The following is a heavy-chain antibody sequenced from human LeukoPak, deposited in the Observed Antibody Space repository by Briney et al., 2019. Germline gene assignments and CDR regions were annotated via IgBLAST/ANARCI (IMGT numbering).Heavy chain of an antibody. J-gene: IGHJ6*02. CDR3: AKSRHGATYGLGLDV. Sequence: PGESLRLTCAASGFTFSTYAMSWVRQAPGQGLEWVSTIRNSGADTYYLDSVKGRFTISRDNSKNTLYLQMYSLRAEDTAVYYCAKSRHGATYGLGLDVWGQGTTVTVSS. CDR1: GFTFSTYA. D-gene: IGHD1-26*01. CDR2: IRNSGADT. V-gene: IGHV3-23*01.